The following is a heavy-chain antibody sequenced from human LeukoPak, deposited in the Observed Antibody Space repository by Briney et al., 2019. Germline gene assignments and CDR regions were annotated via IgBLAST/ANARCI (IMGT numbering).Heavy chain of an antibody. Sequence: PGGSLRLSCAASGFTFSSYWMSWVRQAPGKGPEWVANIKQDGSEKYYVDSVKGRFTISRDNAKISLYLQMNSLRAEDTAVYYCAREGWATMIAVLDAFDIWGQGTMVTVSS. CDR2: IKQDGSEK. CDR3: AREGWATMIAVLDAFDI. V-gene: IGHV3-7*01. J-gene: IGHJ3*02. D-gene: IGHD3-22*01. CDR1: GFTFSSYW.